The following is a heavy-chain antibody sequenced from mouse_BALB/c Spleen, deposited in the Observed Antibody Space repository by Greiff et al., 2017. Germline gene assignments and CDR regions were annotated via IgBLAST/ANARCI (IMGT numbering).Heavy chain of an antibody. Sequence: EVKLMESGGGLVKPGGSLKLSCAASGFTFSDYYMYWVRQTPEKRLEWVATISDGGSYTYYPDSVKGRFTISRDNAKNNLYLQMSSLKSEDTAMYYCARGLLRGYAMDYWGQGTSVTVSS. V-gene: IGHV5-4*02. CDR2: ISDGGSYT. CDR1: GFTFSDYY. J-gene: IGHJ4*01. D-gene: IGHD1-1*01. CDR3: ARGLLRGYAMDY.